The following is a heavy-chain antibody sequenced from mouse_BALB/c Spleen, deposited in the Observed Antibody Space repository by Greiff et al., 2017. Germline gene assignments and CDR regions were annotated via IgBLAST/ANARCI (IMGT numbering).Heavy chain of an antibody. J-gene: IGHJ2*01. CDR2: IDPANGNT. Sequence: EVQGVESGAELVKPGASVKLSCTASGFNIKDTYMHWVKQRPEQGLEWIGRIDPANGNTKYDPKFQGKATITADTSSNTAYLQLSSLTSEDTAVYYCAMIEDYFDYRGQGTTLTVSS. CDR1: GFNIKDTY. CDR3: AMIEDYFDY. V-gene: IGHV14-3*02.